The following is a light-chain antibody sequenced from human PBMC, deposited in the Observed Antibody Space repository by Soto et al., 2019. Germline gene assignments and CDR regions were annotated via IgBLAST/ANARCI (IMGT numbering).Light chain of an antibody. CDR3: QQYKNWPPWT. Sequence: EIVLTQSPGTLSLSPGERATLSCRASQSVSSSYLAWYQQKPGQAPRLLIFGTSTRATGIPDRFSGSGSGTEFTLTISSLQSEDFAVYYCQQYKNWPPWTFGQGTKVDIK. CDR2: GTS. V-gene: IGKV3D-15*01. J-gene: IGKJ1*01. CDR1: QSVSSSY.